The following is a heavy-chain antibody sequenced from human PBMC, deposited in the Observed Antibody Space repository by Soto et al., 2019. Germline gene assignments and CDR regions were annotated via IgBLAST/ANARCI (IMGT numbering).Heavy chain of an antibody. V-gene: IGHV4-59*01. Sequence: PWETLSLTCTVSGGSTSSYYWSWIRQPPGKGLEWIGYIYYSGSTNYNPSLKSRVTISVDTSKNQFSLKLSSVTAADTAVYYCAREAVAVYNWFDPWGQGTLVTVSS. CDR1: GGSTSSYY. D-gene: IGHD6-19*01. CDR3: AREAVAVYNWFDP. CDR2: IYYSGST. J-gene: IGHJ5*02.